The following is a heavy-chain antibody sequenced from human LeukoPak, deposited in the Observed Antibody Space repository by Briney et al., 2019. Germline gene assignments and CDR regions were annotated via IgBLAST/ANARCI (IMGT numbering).Heavy chain of an antibody. D-gene: IGHD3-16*01. Sequence: GGSLRLSCAASGFTFSSYAMHWVRQAPGKGLEWVAVISYDGSNKYYADSVKGRFTIYRDNSKNTLYLQMNSLRAEDTAVYYCARDLYDYVWGPGSYYGMDVWGQGTTVTVSS. V-gene: IGHV3-30-3*01. CDR2: ISYDGSNK. J-gene: IGHJ6*02. CDR1: GFTFSSYA. CDR3: ARDLYDYVWGPGSYYGMDV.